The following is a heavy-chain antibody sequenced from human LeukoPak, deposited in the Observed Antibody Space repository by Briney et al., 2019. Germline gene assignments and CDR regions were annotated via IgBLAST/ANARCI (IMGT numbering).Heavy chain of an antibody. CDR3: AAAVYDSSGYYYEYYFDY. V-gene: IGHV1-58*02. J-gene: IGHJ4*02. CDR2: IVVGSGDT. D-gene: IGHD3-22*01. CDR1: GFTFTSSA. Sequence: SVKVSCKASGFTFTSSAMQWVRQARGQRLEWIGWIVVGSGDTNYAQKFQERVTITRDMSTSTAYMELSSLRSEDTAVYYCAAAVYDSSGYYYEYYFDYWGQGTLVTVSS.